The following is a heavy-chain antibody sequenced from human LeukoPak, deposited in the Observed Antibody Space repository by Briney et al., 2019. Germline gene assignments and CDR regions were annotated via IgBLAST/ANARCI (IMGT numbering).Heavy chain of an antibody. J-gene: IGHJ3*02. CDR3: ARAPHYDILTGYAFDI. CDR2: INHSGST. Sequence: SETLSLTCAVYGGSLSGYYWSWIRQPPGKGLEWIGEINHSGSTNYNPSLKSRVTISVDTSKNQFSLKLSSVTAADTAVYYCARAPHYDILTGYAFDIWGQGTMVTVSS. V-gene: IGHV4-34*01. D-gene: IGHD3-9*01. CDR1: GGSLSGYY.